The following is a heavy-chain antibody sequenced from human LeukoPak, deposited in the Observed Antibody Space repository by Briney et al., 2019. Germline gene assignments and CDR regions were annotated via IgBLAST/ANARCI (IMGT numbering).Heavy chain of an antibody. Sequence: ASVKVSCKASGDTFTVYYMHWVRQAPGQGLEWMGWINPNSGGTNYAQKFQGRVTMTRDTSISTAYMELSRLRSDDTAVYYCARGRRSWYYFDYWGQGTLVTVSS. CDR3: ARGRRSWYYFDY. CDR2: INPNSGGT. D-gene: IGHD6-13*01. CDR1: GDTFTVYY. V-gene: IGHV1-2*02. J-gene: IGHJ4*02.